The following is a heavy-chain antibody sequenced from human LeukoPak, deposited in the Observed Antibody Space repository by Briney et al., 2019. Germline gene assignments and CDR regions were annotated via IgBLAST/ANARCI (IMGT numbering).Heavy chain of an antibody. CDR3: AREGGIPGYYYGMDV. CDR2: TYSGGST. Sequence: WGSLRLSCAASGFTVSNNYMSWVRQAPGKGLEWVSVTYSGGSTYYADSVKGRFTISRDNSKNTLYLQMNSLRAEDTAVYYCAREGGIPGYYYGMDVWGQGTTVTVSS. D-gene: IGHD1-26*01. CDR1: GFTVSNNY. V-gene: IGHV3-53*01. J-gene: IGHJ6*02.